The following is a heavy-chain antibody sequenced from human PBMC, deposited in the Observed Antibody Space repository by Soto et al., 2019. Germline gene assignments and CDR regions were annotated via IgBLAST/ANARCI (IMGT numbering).Heavy chain of an antibody. Sequence: QVQLVQSGAEVKKPGASVKVSCKASGYTFTNYAMHWVRQAPGQRLEWMGWINAGNGNTKYSQKFQGRVTITRDTSASTAYRQMTSPRSEARAVYYLAIGGVLYWSFDLWGRGTLVTVSS. CDR2: INAGNGNT. J-gene: IGHJ2*01. CDR3: AIGGVLYWSFDL. CDR1: GYTFTNYA. D-gene: IGHD1-26*01. V-gene: IGHV1-3*01.